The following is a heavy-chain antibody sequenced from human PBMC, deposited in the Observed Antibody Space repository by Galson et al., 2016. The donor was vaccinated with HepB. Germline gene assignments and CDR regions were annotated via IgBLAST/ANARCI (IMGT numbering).Heavy chain of an antibody. CDR2: IYYSGRT. D-gene: IGHD4-17*01. J-gene: IGHJ4*02. CDR1: GDSISDGGYY. CDR3: ARDGHDYGLDYFDY. Sequence: TLSLTCTVSGDSISDGGYYWNWIRQHPGKGLGWIGYIYYSGRTDYNPSLKSRIAISVDTSKNQFSLKLSSVTVADTAVYYCARDGHDYGLDYFDYWGQGILVTVSS. V-gene: IGHV4-31*03.